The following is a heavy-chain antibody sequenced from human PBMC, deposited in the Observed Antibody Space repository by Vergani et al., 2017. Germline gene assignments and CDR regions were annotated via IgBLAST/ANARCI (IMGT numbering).Heavy chain of an antibody. Sequence: QVQLLESGPGLVKPSQTLSLTCSVSDDSISSGSFYWSWIRQPAGKGPEWIGRIYASGSTNYNPSLKSRVTISIDTSKNQFSLELRSVNAADTAVYYCARANLVDYKGRGYLYGPFDFWGQGTLVTVSS. V-gene: IGHV4-61*02. D-gene: IGHD3-16*02. CDR3: ARANLVDYKGRGYLYGPFDF. CDR2: IYASGST. J-gene: IGHJ4*02. CDR1: DDSISSGSFY.